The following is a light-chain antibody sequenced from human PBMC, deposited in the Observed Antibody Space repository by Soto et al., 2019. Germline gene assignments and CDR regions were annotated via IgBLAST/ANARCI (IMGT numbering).Light chain of an antibody. J-gene: IGLJ1*01. CDR3: SSYTSSSTLYV. CDR1: CSDVGGYNY. V-gene: IGLV2-14*01. Sequence: QSALTQPASVSGSPGQSITISCTGTCSDVGGYNYVSWYQQHPGKAPKLMIYDVSNRPSGVSNRFSGSKSGNTASLTIYGLQAEDEADYYCSSYTSSSTLYVFGTGTKVTVL. CDR2: DVS.